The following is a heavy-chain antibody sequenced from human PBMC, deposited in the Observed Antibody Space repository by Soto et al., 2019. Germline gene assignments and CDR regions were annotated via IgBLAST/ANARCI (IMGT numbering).Heavy chain of an antibody. CDR1: GFTVSSYA. CDR3: AKEGDSTRTRGDYSGIDV. J-gene: IGHJ6*01. Sequence: EVQLLESGGGLVQPGGSLRLSCAASGFTVSSYAMSWVRQAPGKGLEWVSAISGSGGSTYYADSGKGRFTISSENAKNTLDLQMNSLRAEDTAVYSCAKEGDSTRTRGDYSGIDVWGQGTTVTVDS. V-gene: IGHV3-23*01. CDR2: ISGSGGST. D-gene: IGHD1-1*01.